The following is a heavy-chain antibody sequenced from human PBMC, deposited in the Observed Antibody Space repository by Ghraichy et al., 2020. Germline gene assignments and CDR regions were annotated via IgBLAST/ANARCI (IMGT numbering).Heavy chain of an antibody. D-gene: IGHD6-19*01. CDR2: INHSGST. CDR3: ARESPSGWHNYYYYGMDV. CDR1: GGSFSGYY. J-gene: IGHJ6*02. V-gene: IGHV4-34*01. Sequence: SETLSLTCAVYGGSFSGYYWSWIRQPPGKGLEWIGEINHSGSTNYNPSLKSRVTISVDTSKNQFSLKLSSVTAADTAVYYCARESPSGWHNYYYYGMDVWGQGTTVTVSS.